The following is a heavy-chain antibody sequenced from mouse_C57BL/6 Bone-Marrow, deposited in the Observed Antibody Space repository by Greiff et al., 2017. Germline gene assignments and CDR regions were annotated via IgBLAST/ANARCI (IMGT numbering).Heavy chain of an antibody. CDR3: AKYGASAIVTYCYFDD. CDR2: IYPRSGNT. D-gene: IGHD2-2*01. Sequence: QVQLQQSGAELARPGASVKLSCKASGYTFTSYGISWVKQRTGQGLEWIGEIYPRSGNTYYNEKFKVMATLTVNQSSSTAYMQLNSLTSEDSAVYYCAKYGASAIVTYCYFDDWGTGTTVTVSS. V-gene: IGHV1-81*01. J-gene: IGHJ1*03. CDR1: GYTFTSYG.